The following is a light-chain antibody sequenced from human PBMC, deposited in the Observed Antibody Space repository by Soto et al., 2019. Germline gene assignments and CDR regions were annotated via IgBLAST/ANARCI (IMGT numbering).Light chain of an antibody. CDR1: QTISSS. CDR2: DAT. J-gene: IGKJ2*01. Sequence: DIQMTQSPSTLSASVGDRVTITCRASQTISSSLAWYQFKPGKAPKLLIFDATTLQTGVPPRFSGSGFWTEFTLTITGLQPDDFATYYCQQHNDYTAVTCGQGTHMESK. V-gene: IGKV1-5*01. CDR3: QQHNDYTAVT.